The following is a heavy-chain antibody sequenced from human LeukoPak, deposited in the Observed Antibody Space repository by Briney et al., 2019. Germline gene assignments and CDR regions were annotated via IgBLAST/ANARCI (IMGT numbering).Heavy chain of an antibody. V-gene: IGHV3-21*01. CDR2: ISGSSTFI. CDR3: VRGQYSYDSSGYPAY. D-gene: IGHD3-22*01. Sequence: GGSLRLSCAATGFTFSTYNMNWARQAPGEGLEWVSSISGSSTFIYYADSVRGRFTISRDNAKNALYLQMNSLTAEDTALYYCVRGQYSYDSSGYPAYWGQGTLVTVSS. CDR1: GFTFSTYN. J-gene: IGHJ4*02.